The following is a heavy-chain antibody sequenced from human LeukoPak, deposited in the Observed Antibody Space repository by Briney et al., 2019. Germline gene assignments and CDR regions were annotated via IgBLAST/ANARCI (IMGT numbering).Heavy chain of an antibody. V-gene: IGHV3-21*01. J-gene: IGHJ4*02. CDR2: ISSSSSYI. CDR1: GFTFSSYS. Sequence: VGSLRLSCAASGFTFSSYSMNWVRQAPGKGLEWVSSISSSSSYIYYADSVKGRFTISRDNAKNSLYLQMNSLRAEDTAVYYCARVSSSSPRGSFDYWGQGTLVTVSS. CDR3: ARVSSSSPRGSFDY. D-gene: IGHD6-6*01.